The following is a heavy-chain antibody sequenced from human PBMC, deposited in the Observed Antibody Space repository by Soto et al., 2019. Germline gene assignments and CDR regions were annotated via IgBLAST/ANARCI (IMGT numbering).Heavy chain of an antibody. CDR3: ARARYGYYGNYYGMDV. CDR1: GGTFSSYT. V-gene: IGHV1-69*02. J-gene: IGHJ6*02. Sequence: QVQLVQSGAEVKKPGSSVKVSCKASGGTFSSYTISWVRQAPGQGLEWMGRIIPILGIANYAQKFQGRVTITAEKSTSTAYRELSSLRSEDTAVYYCARARYGYYGNYYGMDVWGQGTTVTVSS. D-gene: IGHD4-17*01. CDR2: IIPILGIA.